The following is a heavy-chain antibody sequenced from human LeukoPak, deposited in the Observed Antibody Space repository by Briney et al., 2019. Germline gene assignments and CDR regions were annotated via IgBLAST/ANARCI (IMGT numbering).Heavy chain of an antibody. J-gene: IGHJ6*02. CDR2: ISSSGSTI. CDR1: GFTFSSYG. V-gene: IGHV3-48*04. D-gene: IGHD2-2*01. CDR3: ARVITPMCTSCQYGMDV. Sequence: GRSLRLSCAASGFTFSSYGMNWVRQAPGKGLEWVSYISSSGSTIYYADSVKGRFTISRDNAKNSLYLQMNSLRAEDTAVYYCARVITPMCTSCQYGMDVWGQGTTVTVSS.